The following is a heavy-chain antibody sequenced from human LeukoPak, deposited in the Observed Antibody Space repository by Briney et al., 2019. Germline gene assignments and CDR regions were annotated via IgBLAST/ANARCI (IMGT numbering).Heavy chain of an antibody. J-gene: IGHJ5*02. CDR1: GYTFTSYY. CDR2: INPSGGST. CDR3: ARVLRGHYYDSSGTHWFDP. V-gene: IGHV1-46*01. Sequence: ASVKVSCKASGYTFTSYYMHWVRQAPGQGLEWMGIINPSGGSTSYAQKFQGRVTITRNTSISTAYMELSSLRSEDTAVYYCARVLRGHYYDSSGTHWFDPWGQGTLVTVSS. D-gene: IGHD3-22*01.